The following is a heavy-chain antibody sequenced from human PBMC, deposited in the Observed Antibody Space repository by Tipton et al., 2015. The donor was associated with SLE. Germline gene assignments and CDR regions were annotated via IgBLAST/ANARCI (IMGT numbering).Heavy chain of an antibody. Sequence: GLVKPSETLSLTCTVSGGSISSSSYYWGWIRQPPGKGLEWIGSIYYSGSTYYNPSLKSRVTISVETSKNQFSLKLSSVTAADTAVYYCARDQRPLWRNHMDVWGKGTTVTISS. CDR2: IYYSGST. CDR1: GGSISSSSYY. D-gene: IGHD3-3*01. J-gene: IGHJ6*03. CDR3: ARDQRPLWRNHMDV. V-gene: IGHV4-39*01.